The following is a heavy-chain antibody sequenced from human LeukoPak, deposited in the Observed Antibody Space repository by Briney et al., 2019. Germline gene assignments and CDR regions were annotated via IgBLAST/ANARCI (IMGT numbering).Heavy chain of an antibody. CDR2: IYYNGNT. V-gene: IGHV4-59*01. Sequence: SETLSLTCSVSDGSINSYYWNWIRRPPGKGLEWIGYIYYNGNTNYSPSLKSRVTMSVDTSKNLFSLKVSSVTAADTAVYYCARGGSNYYGMDVWGQGTTVTVSS. D-gene: IGHD3-16*01. CDR3: ARGGSNYYGMDV. J-gene: IGHJ6*02. CDR1: DGSINSYY.